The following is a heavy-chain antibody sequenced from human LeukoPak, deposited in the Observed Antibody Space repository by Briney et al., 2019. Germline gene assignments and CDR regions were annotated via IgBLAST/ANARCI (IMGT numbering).Heavy chain of an antibody. CDR2: VSGSSGST. CDR1: GFSFSSYA. J-gene: IGHJ5*02. V-gene: IGHV3-23*01. CDR3: AEVNSGSHHVSTA. Sequence: GGSLRLSCAASGFSFSSYAMTWVRQAPGKGLEWVSSVSGSSGSTYYADSVKGRFTISRDNSRNTLYLQMNSLRAEDTAVYYCAEVNSGSHHVSTAWGQGTQVTVSS. D-gene: IGHD1-26*01.